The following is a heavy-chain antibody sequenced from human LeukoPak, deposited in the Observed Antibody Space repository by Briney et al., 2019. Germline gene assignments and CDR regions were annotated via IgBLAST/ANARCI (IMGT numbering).Heavy chain of an antibody. CDR1: GFTFSSYS. J-gene: IGHJ4*02. Sequence: PGGSLRLSCAASGFTFSSYSMNWVRQAPGKGLEWVSSISSSSSYIYYADSVKGRFTISRDNSKNTLYLQMNSLRAEDTAVYYCANPDSSGWYFPFDYWGQGTLVTVSS. D-gene: IGHD6-19*01. CDR2: ISSSSSYI. V-gene: IGHV3-21*04. CDR3: ANPDSSGWYFPFDY.